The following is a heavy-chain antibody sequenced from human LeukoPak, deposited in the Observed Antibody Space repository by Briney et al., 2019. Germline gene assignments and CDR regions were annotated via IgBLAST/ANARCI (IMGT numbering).Heavy chain of an antibody. Sequence: ASVKVSCKASGYTFTDYYMHWVRQAPGQGLEWMGWINPNSGGTNYAQKFQGRVTMTRDMSISTVYMELSRLRFDDTAVYYCARDLIVVVNPKPEYFQHWGQGTLVTVSS. CDR2: INPNSGGT. CDR3: ARDLIVVVNPKPEYFQH. J-gene: IGHJ1*01. V-gene: IGHV1-2*02. D-gene: IGHD3-22*01. CDR1: GYTFTDYY.